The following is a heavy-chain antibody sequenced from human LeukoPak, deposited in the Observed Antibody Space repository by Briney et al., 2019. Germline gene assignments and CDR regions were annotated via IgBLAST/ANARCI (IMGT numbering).Heavy chain of an antibody. CDR3: ARDWVVYYYGSGSYSKAGYYYGMDV. V-gene: IGHV1-18*01. CDR2: ISAYNGNT. CDR1: GYTFTSYG. J-gene: IGHJ6*02. D-gene: IGHD3-10*01. Sequence: ASVKVSCKASGYTFTSYGISWVRQAPGQGLEWMGWISAYNGNTNYAQKLQGRVTMTTDTSTSTAYMELRSLRSDDTAVYYCARDWVVYYYGSGSYSKAGYYYGMDVWGQGTTVTVSS.